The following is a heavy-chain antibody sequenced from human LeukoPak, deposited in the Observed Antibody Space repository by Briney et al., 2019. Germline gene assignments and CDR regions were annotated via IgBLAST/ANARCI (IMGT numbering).Heavy chain of an antibody. J-gene: IGHJ4*02. D-gene: IGHD1-26*01. CDR3: ARDFGYSFDY. V-gene: IGHV3-48*01. CDR2: ISSGTI. CDR1: GFTFTTYS. Sequence: GGSLRLSCAASGFTFTTYSMNWVRQAPGQGLEWLPHISSGTIAYADSVKGRFTISRDIGKNSLYLQMNNLRVEDTAVYYCARDFGYSFDYWGQGTLVTVSS.